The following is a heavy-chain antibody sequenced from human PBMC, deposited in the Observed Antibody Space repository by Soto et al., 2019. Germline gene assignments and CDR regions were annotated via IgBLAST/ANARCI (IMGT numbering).Heavy chain of an antibody. V-gene: IGHV3-30*18. J-gene: IGHJ6*02. D-gene: IGHD2-15*01. CDR3: AKVWTPLVGRGYYYYGMDV. CDR1: GFTFSSYG. CDR2: ISYDGSNK. Sequence: QVQLVESGGGVVQPGRSLRLSCAASGFTFSSYGMHWVRQAPGKGLEWVAVISYDGSNKYYADSVKGRFTISRDNSKNTLYLQMNRLRAEDTAVYYCAKVWTPLVGRGYYYYGMDVWGQGTTVTVSS.